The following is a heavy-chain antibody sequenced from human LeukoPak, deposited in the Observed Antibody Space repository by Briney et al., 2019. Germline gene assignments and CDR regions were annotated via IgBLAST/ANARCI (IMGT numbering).Heavy chain of an antibody. CDR3: ARGPGRGSYRGYFDY. Sequence: GASVKVSCKASGYTFTSYAMHWVRQAPGQRLEWMGWINAGNGNTKYSQKFQGRVTITRDTSASTAYMELSSLRSEDMAVYYCARGPGRGSYRGYFDYWGQGTLVTVSS. V-gene: IGHV1-3*03. CDR2: INAGNGNT. D-gene: IGHD1-26*01. CDR1: GYTFTSYA. J-gene: IGHJ4*02.